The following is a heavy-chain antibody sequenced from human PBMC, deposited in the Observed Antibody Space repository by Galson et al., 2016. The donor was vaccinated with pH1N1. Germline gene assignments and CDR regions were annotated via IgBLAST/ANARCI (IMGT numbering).Heavy chain of an antibody. V-gene: IGHV3-74*01. Sequence: SLRLSCAASGFPFSDYWMHWVRQAPGKGLVWVARIDNDGRGASHADSVRGRFAISRDNAENMLYLQMNSLRAEDTAVYYCAKDVLVRVPAAYFDYWGQGTLVTVSS. J-gene: IGHJ4*02. D-gene: IGHD2-2*01. CDR1: GFPFSDYW. CDR2: IDNDGRGA. CDR3: AKDVLVRVPAAYFDY.